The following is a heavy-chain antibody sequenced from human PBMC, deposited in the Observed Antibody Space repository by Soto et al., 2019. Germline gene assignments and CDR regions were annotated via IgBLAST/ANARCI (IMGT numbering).Heavy chain of an antibody. J-gene: IGHJ4*02. Sequence: GGSLRLSCAASGFTFSSYAMSWVRQAPGKGLEWVSAISGSGGSTYYADSVKGRFTISRDNSKNTLYLQMNSLRAEDTAVYYCVKDQPGIVVVPAAPNFDYWGQGTLVTVSS. CDR3: VKDQPGIVVVPAAPNFDY. D-gene: IGHD2-2*01. CDR2: ISGSGGST. CDR1: GFTFSSYA. V-gene: IGHV3-23*01.